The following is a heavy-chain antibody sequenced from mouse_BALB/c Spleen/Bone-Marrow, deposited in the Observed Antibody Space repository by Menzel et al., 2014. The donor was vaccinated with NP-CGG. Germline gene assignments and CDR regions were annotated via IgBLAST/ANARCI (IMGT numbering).Heavy chain of an antibody. D-gene: IGHD2-1*01. Sequence: VQLQQSGPELVKPGASVKISCEASGYTLTDYNMHWVKQSHGKSLEWIGYIYPYNGGAGYNQKFKSKATLTVDNSSSTAYMELRSLTSDDSAVYYCARSYGNYDAWFSHWGQGTLVTVSA. V-gene: IGHV1S29*02. CDR1: GYTLTDYN. CDR3: ARSYGNYDAWFSH. J-gene: IGHJ3*01. CDR2: IYPYNGGA.